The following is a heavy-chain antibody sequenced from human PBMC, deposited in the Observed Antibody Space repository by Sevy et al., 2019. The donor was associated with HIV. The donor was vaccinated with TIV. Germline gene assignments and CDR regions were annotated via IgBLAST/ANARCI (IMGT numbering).Heavy chain of an antibody. J-gene: IGHJ6*03. CDR2: IYTSGST. D-gene: IGHD6-25*01. V-gene: IGHV4-4*07. CDR1: GESISSYS. CDR3: GRVRGADHYVDV. Sequence: SETLSLTCTVSGESISSYSWSWIRQPAGKGPEWIGHIYTSGSTNYNPSLKSRVIMSIDMSNNQFSLRLNSVTAADTAVYYCGRVRGADHYVDVWGRGTTVTVSS.